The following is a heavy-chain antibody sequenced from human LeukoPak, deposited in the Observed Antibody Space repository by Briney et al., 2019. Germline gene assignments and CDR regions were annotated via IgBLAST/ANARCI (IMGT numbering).Heavy chain of an antibody. CDR1: GFTFSSYE. CDR2: ISSSGSTI. V-gene: IGHV3-48*03. D-gene: IGHD3-22*01. CDR3: AKSEYYDSSGYYEGALYY. Sequence: GGSLRLSCAASGFTFSSYEMNWVRQAPGKGLEGVSYISSSGSTIYYADSVKGRFTISRDNAKNSLYLQMNSLRAEDTAVYYCAKSEYYDSSGYYEGALYYWGQGTLVTVSS. J-gene: IGHJ4*02.